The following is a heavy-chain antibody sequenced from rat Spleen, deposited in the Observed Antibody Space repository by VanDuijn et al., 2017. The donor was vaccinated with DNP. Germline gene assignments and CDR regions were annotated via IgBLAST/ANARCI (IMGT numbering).Heavy chain of an antibody. V-gene: IGHV5S13*01. Sequence: EVQLVESGGGLVQPGRSLKLSCVASGFTFSKYGMAWVRQAPAKGLEWVASISPSGANIYYRDSVKGRFTISRDNAENTQYLQMDSLRSEDTATYYCTTGPGGLAYYAMDAWGQGTSVTVAS. D-gene: IGHD1-4*01. J-gene: IGHJ4*01. CDR2: ISPSGANI. CDR3: TTGPGGLAYYAMDA. CDR1: GFTFSKYG.